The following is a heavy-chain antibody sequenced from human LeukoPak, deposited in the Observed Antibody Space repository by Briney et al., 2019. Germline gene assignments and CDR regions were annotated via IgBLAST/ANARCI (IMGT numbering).Heavy chain of an antibody. Sequence: PGGSLRLSCAASGFTFSSYAMHWVRQAPGKGLEWVAVISYDGSNKYYADSVKGRFTVSRDNARNSLFLQMNSLRAEDTALYYCGSLDSREDGSSRWGPVDMWGQGTMVTVSS. J-gene: IGHJ3*02. D-gene: IGHD3-22*01. V-gene: IGHV3-30*04. CDR2: ISYDGSNK. CDR3: GSLDSREDGSSRWGPVDM. CDR1: GFTFSSYA.